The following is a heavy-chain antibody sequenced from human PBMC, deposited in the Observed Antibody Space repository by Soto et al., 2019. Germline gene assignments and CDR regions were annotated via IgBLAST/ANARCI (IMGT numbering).Heavy chain of an antibody. CDR2: ISAYNGNT. CDR3: AREKERGYSGYDSGDAFDD. J-gene: IGHJ4*02. CDR1: GYTFTSYG. V-gene: IGHV1-18*01. Sequence: QVQLVQSGAEVKKPGASVKVSCKASGYTFTSYGISWVRQAPGQGLEWMGWISAYNGNTNYAQKLQGRVTMTTDTSTSTAYMELRSLRSDDTAVYYCAREKERGYSGYDSGDAFDDWGQGTLVTVSS. D-gene: IGHD5-12*01.